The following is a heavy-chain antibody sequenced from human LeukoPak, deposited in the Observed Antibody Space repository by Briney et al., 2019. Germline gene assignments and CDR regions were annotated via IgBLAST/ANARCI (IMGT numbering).Heavy chain of an antibody. CDR3: ARVGGAAVAGTWCDWFDP. CDR1: GYTFTSYD. Sequence: ASVKVSCKASGYTFTSYDINWVRQATGQGLEWMGWMNPNSGNTGYAQKFQGRVTMTRSTSISTAYMELSSLRSEDTAVYYCARVGGAAVAGTWCDWFDPWGQGALVTVSS. V-gene: IGHV1-8*01. CDR2: MNPNSGNT. J-gene: IGHJ5*02. D-gene: IGHD6-19*01.